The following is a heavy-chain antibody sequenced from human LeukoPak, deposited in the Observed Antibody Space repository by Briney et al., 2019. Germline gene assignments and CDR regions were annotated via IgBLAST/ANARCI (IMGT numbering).Heavy chain of an antibody. CDR2: ISYDGSNK. CDR1: GFTFSSYA. V-gene: IGHV3-30-3*01. CDR3: ANPRGYSGYDPFDY. D-gene: IGHD5-12*01. J-gene: IGHJ4*02. Sequence: HPGRSLRLPCAASGFTFSSYAMHWVRQAPGRGLEWVAVISYDGSNKYYADSVKGRFTISRDNSKNTLYLQMNSLRAEDTAVYYCANPRGYSGYDPFDYWGQGTLVTVSS.